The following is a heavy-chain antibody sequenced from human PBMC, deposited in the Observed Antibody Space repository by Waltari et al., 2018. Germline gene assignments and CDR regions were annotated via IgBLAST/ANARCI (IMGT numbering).Heavy chain of an antibody. J-gene: IGHJ4*02. D-gene: IGHD4-17*01. CDR1: GFILSDHF. V-gene: IGHV3-72*01. CDR3: VRASHDYNYYFDS. Sequence: EVHLVQSGGGLAHPGGSLRLSCEVSGFILSDHFIDWVRRAPGKGLEWVARSLDKLYSHTTEFATSVKGRFSISRDNLKNSLDLHMDDLKIEDTAIYYCVRASHDYNYYFDSWGQGTLVTVSS. CDR2: SLDKLYSHTT.